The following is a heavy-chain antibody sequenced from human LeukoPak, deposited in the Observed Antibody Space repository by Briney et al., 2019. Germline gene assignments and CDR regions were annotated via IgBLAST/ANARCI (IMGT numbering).Heavy chain of an antibody. CDR3: ARDKWGIAVAAFDY. J-gene: IGHJ4*02. CDR2: ISSSSSYI. V-gene: IGHV3-21*01. Sequence: GGSLRLSCAASGFTFSSYSMNWVRRAPGKGLEWVSSISSSSSYIYYADSVKGRFTISRDNAKNSLYLQMNSLRAEDTAVYYCARDKWGIAVAAFDYWGQGTLVAVSS. CDR1: GFTFSSYS. D-gene: IGHD6-19*01.